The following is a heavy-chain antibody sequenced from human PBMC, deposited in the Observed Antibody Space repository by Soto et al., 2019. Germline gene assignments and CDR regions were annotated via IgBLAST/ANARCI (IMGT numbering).Heavy chain of an antibody. CDR2: IYESGST. V-gene: IGHV4-39*01. CDR3: ARLGVWGSYRPQYFDH. CDR1: GAPIVSSNLY. J-gene: IGHJ4*02. Sequence: QLQLQESGPGLVKPSETLSLTCTVSGAPIVSSNLYWGWVRQPPGKGPEWIGSIYESGSTYFNPSLQSRVTMSVDTSKNQFSLHLTSVTAADTAMYYCARLGVWGSYRPQYFDHWGQGTLVTVSS. D-gene: IGHD3-16*02.